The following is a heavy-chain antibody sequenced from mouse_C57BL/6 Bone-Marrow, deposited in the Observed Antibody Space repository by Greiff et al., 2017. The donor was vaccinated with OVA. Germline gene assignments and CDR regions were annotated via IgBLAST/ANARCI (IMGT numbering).Heavy chain of an antibody. V-gene: IGHV1-52*01. CDR3: AVFYYDYDNAMDY. Sequence: QVQLKQPGAELVRPGSSVKLSCKASGYTFTSYWMHWVKQRPIQGLEWIGNIDPSDSETHYNQKFKDKATLTVDKSSSTAYMQLSSLTSEDSAVYYCAVFYYDYDNAMDYWGQGTSVTVSS. D-gene: IGHD2-4*01. J-gene: IGHJ4*01. CDR2: IDPSDSET. CDR1: GYTFTSYW.